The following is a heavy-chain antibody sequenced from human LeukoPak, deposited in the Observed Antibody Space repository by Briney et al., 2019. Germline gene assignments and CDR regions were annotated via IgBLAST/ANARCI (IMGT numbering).Heavy chain of an antibody. CDR1: GFTFSRHA. D-gene: IGHD6-19*01. V-gene: IGHV3-23*01. CDR2: IRDSSSGT. J-gene: IGHJ4*02. Sequence: GGSLRLSCAASGFTFSRHAMSWVRQAPGKGLEWVSVIRDSSSGTTHADSVKGRFTISRDNSKKTLYLQMNSLRVDDTAVYYCARGPAIQQWLPFDYWGQGTLVTVSS. CDR3: ARGPAIQQWLPFDY.